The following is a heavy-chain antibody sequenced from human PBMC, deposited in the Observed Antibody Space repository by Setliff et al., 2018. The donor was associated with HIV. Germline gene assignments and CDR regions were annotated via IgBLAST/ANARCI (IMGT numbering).Heavy chain of an antibody. V-gene: IGHV1-2*06. Sequence: VASVKVSCKASGYTFTDYYIYWVRQAPGQGLEWMGRINPNSGGTHYAQKFQGRVTMTGDTSVSTAYMELSGLGLDDTAVYYCARDFLNYDFYRAFDSWGQGTLVTVSS. CDR2: INPNSGGT. D-gene: IGHD3-3*01. CDR3: ARDFLNYDFYRAFDS. J-gene: IGHJ4*02. CDR1: GYTFTDYY.